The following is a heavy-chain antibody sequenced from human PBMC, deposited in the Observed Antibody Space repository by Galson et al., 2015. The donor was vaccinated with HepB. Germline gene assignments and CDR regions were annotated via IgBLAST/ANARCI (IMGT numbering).Heavy chain of an antibody. CDR1: GGSISSGGYS. J-gene: IGHJ4*02. D-gene: IGHD3-22*01. CDR2: IYYSGST. V-gene: IGHV4-30-4*07. Sequence: TLSLTCAVSGGSISSGGYSWSWIRQPPGKGLEWIGYIYYSGSTYYNPSLKSRVTISVDTSKNQFSLKLSSVTAADTAVYYCARTAKYYYDSRSPYYFDYWGQGTLVTVSS. CDR3: ARTAKYYYDSRSPYYFDY.